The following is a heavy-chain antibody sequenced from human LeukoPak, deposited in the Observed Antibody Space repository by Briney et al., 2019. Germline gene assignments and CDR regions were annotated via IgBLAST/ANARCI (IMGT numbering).Heavy chain of an antibody. J-gene: IGHJ4*02. CDR3: ARWSGDYKFDY. CDR2: ISGSGGGT. D-gene: IGHD3-3*01. V-gene: IGHV3-23*01. CDR1: GFTFSNYA. Sequence: GGSLRLSCVASGFTFSNYAMTWVRQVSGKGLEWVSGISGSGGGTYYAASVKGRFTISRDNSKDTLFLQMNSLRADDTALHYCARWSGDYKFDYWGQGTLVTVSS.